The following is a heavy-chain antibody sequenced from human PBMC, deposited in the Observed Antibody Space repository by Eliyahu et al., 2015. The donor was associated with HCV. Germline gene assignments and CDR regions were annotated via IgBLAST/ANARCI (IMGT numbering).Heavy chain of an antibody. CDR2: ISYDGSNK. D-gene: IGHD5-24*01. Sequence: QVQLVESGGGVVQPGRSLRLXCAASGFTFSXXAXPWVRQAPGKGLXWVXVISYDGSNKYYADSVKGRFTISRDNSKNTLYLQMNSLRAEDTAVYYCARDNLRDGYNSHDYWGQGTLVTVSS. CDR1: GFTFSXXA. CDR3: ARDNLRDGYNSHDY. J-gene: IGHJ4*02. V-gene: IGHV3-30*04.